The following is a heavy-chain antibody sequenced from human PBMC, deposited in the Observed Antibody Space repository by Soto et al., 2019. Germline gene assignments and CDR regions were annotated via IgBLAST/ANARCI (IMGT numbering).Heavy chain of an antibody. CDR2: INAGNGNT. Sequence: GASVKVSCKASGYTFTSYAMHWVRQAPGQRLEWMGWINAGNGNTKYSRKFQGRVTITRDTSASTAYMELSSLRSEDTAVYYCAREVVAASGPGFDPWGQGTLVTVSS. D-gene: IGHD2-15*01. CDR3: AREVVAASGPGFDP. J-gene: IGHJ5*02. V-gene: IGHV1-3*01. CDR1: GYTFTSYA.